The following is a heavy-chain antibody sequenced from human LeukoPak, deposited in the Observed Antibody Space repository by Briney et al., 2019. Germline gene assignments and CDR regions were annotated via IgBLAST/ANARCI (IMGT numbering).Heavy chain of an antibody. V-gene: IGHV4-39*01. J-gene: IGHJ4*02. CDR3: ARWYYYDSSGYYYDQYFDY. CDR2: IYYSGST. CDR1: GGSFSGYY. Sequence: SETLSLTCAVYGGSFSGYYWGWIRQPPGKGLEWIGSIYYSGSTYYNPSLKSRVTISVDTSKNQFSLKLSSVTAADTAVYYCARWYYYDSSGYYYDQYFDYWGQGTLVTVSS. D-gene: IGHD3-22*01.